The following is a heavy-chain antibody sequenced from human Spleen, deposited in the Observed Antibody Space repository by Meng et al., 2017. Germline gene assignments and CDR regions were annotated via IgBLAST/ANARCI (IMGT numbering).Heavy chain of an antibody. CDR1: GYSFINYY. CDR2: FDPEDGET. J-gene: IGHJ6*02. D-gene: IGHD3-16*01. Sequence: ASVKVSCKASGYSFINYYMHWVRQAPGQGLEWMGGFDPEDGETIYAQKFQGRVTMTEDTSTDTAYMELSSLRSEDTAVYYCATPPIHGGGYYYYYGMDVWGQGTTVTVSS. V-gene: IGHV1-24*01. CDR3: ATPPIHGGGYYYYYGMDV.